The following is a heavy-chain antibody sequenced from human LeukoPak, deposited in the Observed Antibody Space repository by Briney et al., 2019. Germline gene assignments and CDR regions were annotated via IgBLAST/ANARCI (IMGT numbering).Heavy chain of an antibody. D-gene: IGHD1-7*01. CDR3: AHRHGNWNYGGNWFDP. CDR2: IYWDDDK. J-gene: IGHJ5*02. Sequence: ESGPTLVKPTQTLTLTCTFSGFSLSTSGVGVGWIRQPPGKALEWLALIYWDDDKRYSPSLKSRLTITKDTSKNQVVLTMTNMDPVDTATYYCAHRHGNWNYGGNWFDPWGQGTLVTVSS. CDR1: GFSLSTSGVG. V-gene: IGHV2-5*02.